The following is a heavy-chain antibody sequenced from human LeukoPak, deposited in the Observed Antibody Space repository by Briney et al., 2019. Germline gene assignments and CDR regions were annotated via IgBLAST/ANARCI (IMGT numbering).Heavy chain of an antibody. D-gene: IGHD3-10*01. V-gene: IGHV3-23*01. Sequence: GGSLRLSCVASAFTFNNYYMTWVRQAPGKGLEWVSTIGGSDGSTYYADSVKGRFTISRDNAKNTQSLQMSSLRTEDTAIYYCVKDRYVARGDYLDFWGQGTLVTVSS. CDR1: AFTFNNYY. CDR3: VKDRYVARGDYLDF. J-gene: IGHJ4*02. CDR2: IGGSDGST.